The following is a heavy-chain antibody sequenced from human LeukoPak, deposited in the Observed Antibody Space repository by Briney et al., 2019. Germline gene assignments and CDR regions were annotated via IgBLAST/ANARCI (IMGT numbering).Heavy chain of an antibody. CDR1: GFTFSSYS. CDR3: ARDERAGSGWYFVY. J-gene: IGHJ4*02. D-gene: IGHD6-19*01. V-gene: IGHV3-48*02. CDR2: ISFGSRTI. Sequence: PGGSLRLSCAASGFTFSSYSMNWVRQAPGKGLEWVSYISFGSRTIYYADSVKGRFTISRDNAKDSLYLQMNSLRDEDTAVYYCARDERAGSGWYFVYWGQGTLVTVSS.